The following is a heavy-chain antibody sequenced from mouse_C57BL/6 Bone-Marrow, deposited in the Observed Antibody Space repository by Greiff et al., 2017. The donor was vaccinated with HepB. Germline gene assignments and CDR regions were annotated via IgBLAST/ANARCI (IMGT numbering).Heavy chain of an antibody. D-gene: IGHD2-12*01. CDR2: IHPSDSDT. V-gene: IGHV1-74*01. CDR1: GYTFTSYW. Sequence: QVQLQQPGAELVKPGASVKVSCKASGYTFTSYWMHWVKQRPGQGLEWIGRIHPSDSDTNYNQKFKCKATLTVDNSSSTAYMQLSCLTSEDSAVYYCSLLLSLAYWGQGTSVTVSS. J-gene: IGHJ4*01. CDR3: SLLLSLAY.